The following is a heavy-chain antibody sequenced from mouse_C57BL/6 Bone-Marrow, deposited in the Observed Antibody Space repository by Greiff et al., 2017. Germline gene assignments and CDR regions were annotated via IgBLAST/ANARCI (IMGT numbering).Heavy chain of an antibody. J-gene: IGHJ2*01. V-gene: IGHV14-4*01. CDR1: GFNFTDDY. D-gene: IGHD2-3*01. CDR3: ASFDGNYFDF. CDR2: IDPEIGDT. Sequence: EVQLQQSGAELVRPGASVKLSCTASGFNFTDDYIHWVKQRPEQGLEWIGWIDPEIGDTEYASKFQGKATITSDTSSNTAYLQLSSLTSEDTAVYYCASFDGNYFDFWGQGTPLTGAS.